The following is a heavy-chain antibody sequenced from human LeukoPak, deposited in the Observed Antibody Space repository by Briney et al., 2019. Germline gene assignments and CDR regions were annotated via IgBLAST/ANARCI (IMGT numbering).Heavy chain of an antibody. D-gene: IGHD2-8*01. J-gene: IGHJ4*02. CDR2: MNPTSGGT. CDR3: ARDVGVPGRGNALDV. V-gene: IGHV1-2*02. Sequence: GASVKLSFKASGYSDYYIHWVRQAPGQGPEWMGLMNPTSGGTEYAQKFQGRVTMTRDTSTNTAYMELSSLRSDDTAIYYCARDVGVPGRGNALDVWGQGTVVTVSS. CDR1: GYSDYY.